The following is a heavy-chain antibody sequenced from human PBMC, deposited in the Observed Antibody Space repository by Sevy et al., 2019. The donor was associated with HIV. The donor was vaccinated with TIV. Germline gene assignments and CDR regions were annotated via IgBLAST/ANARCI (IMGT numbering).Heavy chain of an antibody. CDR2: ISYDGSNK. V-gene: IGHV3-30*04. J-gene: IGHJ3*01. CDR1: GFTFSSYA. D-gene: IGHD3-22*01. CDR3: AKALNPALESMLEVNLRTLKGFDV. Sequence: GGSLRLSCAASGFTFSSYAMHWVRQAPGKGLEWVAVISYDGSNKYYADSVKGRFTISRDNSKNTLYLQMNSLRAEDTAVYYCAKALNPALESMLEVNLRTLKGFDVWGQGTVVTVSS.